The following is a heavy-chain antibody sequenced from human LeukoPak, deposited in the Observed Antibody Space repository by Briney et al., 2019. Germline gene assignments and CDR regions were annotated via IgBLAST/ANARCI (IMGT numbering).Heavy chain of an antibody. CDR3: ARVGNSWEVDY. Sequence: SETLSLTCAVYGGSFSGYYWSWIRQPPGKGLEWIGEINHSGSTNYNPSLKSRVTISVDTSKNQFSLKLSSVTAADTAVYYCARVGNSWEVDYWGQGTLVTVSS. V-gene: IGHV4-34*01. CDR1: GGSFSGYY. CDR2: INHSGST. D-gene: IGHD2-2*01. J-gene: IGHJ4*02.